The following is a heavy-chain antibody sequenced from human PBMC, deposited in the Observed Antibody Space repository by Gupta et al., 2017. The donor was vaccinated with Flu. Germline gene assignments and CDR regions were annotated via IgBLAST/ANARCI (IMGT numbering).Heavy chain of an antibody. V-gene: IGHV4-34*01. J-gene: IGHJ6*02. Sequence: QVQLQQWGAGLLKPSETLSLTCAVYGGSFSGYYWIWIRQPPGKGLEWIGEINHSGSTNYNPSLKSRVTISADTSKNQFSLKLSSVTAADTAVYYCARDHDYSNYGYYYYGMDVWGQGTTVTVSS. D-gene: IGHD4-11*01. CDR2: INHSGST. CDR1: GGSFSGYY. CDR3: ARDHDYSNYGYYYYGMDV.